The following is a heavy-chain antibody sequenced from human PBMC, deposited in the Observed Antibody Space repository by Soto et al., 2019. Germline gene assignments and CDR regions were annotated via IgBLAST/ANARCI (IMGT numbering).Heavy chain of an antibody. J-gene: IGHJ3*02. D-gene: IGHD3-22*01. Sequence: GASVKVSCKPSGFSFSSSAVQWVRQARGQGLEWLGWIVVGSSNTNFAQKFQERVTITRDMSTGTVYMELSSLRSEDTAVYYCATVQGTYYLDSTGYLSAAFDIWGQGTMVTVSS. V-gene: IGHV1-58*01. CDR2: IVVGSSNT. CDR1: GFSFSSSA. CDR3: ATVQGTYYLDSTGYLSAAFDI.